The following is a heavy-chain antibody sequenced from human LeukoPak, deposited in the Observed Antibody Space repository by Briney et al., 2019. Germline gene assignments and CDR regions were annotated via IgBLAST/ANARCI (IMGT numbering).Heavy chain of an antibody. CDR2: ISYGGNT. Sequence: SSETLSLTCTVSGGSISNYYWSWIRQPPGKGLEWIGYISYGGNTNYNPSLKSRVTISVDTSKNQFSLKLSSVTAADTAVYYCARVLGYCSSTSCYWYYYYYMDVWGKGTTVTVSS. CDR3: ARVLGYCSSTSCYWYYYYYMDV. CDR1: GGSISNYY. D-gene: IGHD2-2*01. V-gene: IGHV4-59*08. J-gene: IGHJ6*03.